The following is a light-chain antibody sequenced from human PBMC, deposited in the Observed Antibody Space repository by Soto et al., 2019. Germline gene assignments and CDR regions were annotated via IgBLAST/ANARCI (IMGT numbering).Light chain of an antibody. CDR2: TAS. CDR3: QQYHRYIT. V-gene: IGKV1-5*03. Sequence: DIQMTQSPSTLSAPVGDRVTITCRASQSIDDWLAWYQQKPGKAPKLLIYTASSLQSGVPSRFSGSGSGTEFTLTISSLQPDDFATYYCQQYHRYITFGQGTLLETK. CDR1: QSIDDW. J-gene: IGKJ5*01.